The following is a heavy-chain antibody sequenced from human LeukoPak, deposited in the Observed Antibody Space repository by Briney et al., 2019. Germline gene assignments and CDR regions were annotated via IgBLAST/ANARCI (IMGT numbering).Heavy chain of an antibody. J-gene: IGHJ4*02. V-gene: IGHV1-2*02. Sequence: GSVNVSREASVYTFTGYYMHWVRQTPGRGREWVRGIYTNIGGTNYAQKFQGRVPRARDTSISTAYMELSRLRSDDTAVYYGARESSLTDYGDYGGWDHGRESYFDYWGQGTLVTVSS. CDR1: VYTFTGYY. CDR3: ARESSLTDYGDYGGWDHGRESYFDY. CDR2: IYTNIGGT. D-gene: IGHD4-17*01.